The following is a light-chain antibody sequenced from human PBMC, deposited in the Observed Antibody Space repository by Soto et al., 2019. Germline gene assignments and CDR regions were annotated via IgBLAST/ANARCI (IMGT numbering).Light chain of an antibody. J-gene: IGKJ1*01. CDR1: QSVSSSY. V-gene: IGKV3-20*01. Sequence: EIVLTQSPGTLSLSQGERATLSCRASQSVSSSYLAWYQQKPGQAPRLLIYGGSSRATGIPDRFSGSGSGTDFTLTISRLEPEDFAVYYCQQYGSSRWTFGQGTKVEIK. CDR3: QQYGSSRWT. CDR2: GGS.